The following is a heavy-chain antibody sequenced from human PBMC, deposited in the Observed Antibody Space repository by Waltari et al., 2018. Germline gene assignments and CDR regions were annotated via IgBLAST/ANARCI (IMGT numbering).Heavy chain of an antibody. J-gene: IGHJ4*02. V-gene: IGHV4-38-2*01. CDR2: IYHSGRT. Sequence: QVQLQESGPGLVKPSETLSLTCAVSGYSISSGYYWGWIRHPPGKGLEWSGSIYHSGRTYYNPSLKSRVTISVDTSKNQFSLKLSSVTAADTAVYYCARHTLGDYFDYWGQGTLVTVSS. D-gene: IGHD2-15*01. CDR3: ARHTLGDYFDY. CDR1: GYSISSGYY.